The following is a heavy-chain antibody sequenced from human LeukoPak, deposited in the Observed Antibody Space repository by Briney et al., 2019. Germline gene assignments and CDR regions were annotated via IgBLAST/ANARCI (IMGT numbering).Heavy chain of an antibody. CDR2: INDSGTT. V-gene: IGHV4-34*01. J-gene: IGHJ4*02. CDR1: GGSFSGYY. CDR3: ARSGRYQIY. Sequence: SETLSLTCAVYGGSFSGYYWSWIRQPPGKGLEWIGEINDSGTTNYNPSLKSRVTIPEDTFRNQFSLKLSSVTAAGTAVYYCARSGRYQIYWGRGTLVTVSS. D-gene: IGHD3-10*01.